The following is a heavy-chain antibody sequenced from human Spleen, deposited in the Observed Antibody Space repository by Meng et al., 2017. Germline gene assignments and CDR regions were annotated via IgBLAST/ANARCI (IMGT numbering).Heavy chain of an antibody. CDR2: INWNGGNT. Sequence: GESLKISCAASGFTFDDYDMSWVRQAPGKGLEWVSGINWNGGNTGYADSVQGRFTISRDNAKNSLYLQMNSLRVEDTAMYYCARDKRGYYEPGGHDYWGQGTLVTVSS. J-gene: IGHJ4*02. CDR1: GFTFDDYD. D-gene: IGHD2-8*02. V-gene: IGHV3-20*04. CDR3: ARDKRGYYEPGGHDY.